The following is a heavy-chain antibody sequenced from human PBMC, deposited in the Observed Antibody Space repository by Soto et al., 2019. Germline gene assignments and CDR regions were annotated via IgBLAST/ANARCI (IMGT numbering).Heavy chain of an antibody. CDR2: IYYSGST. J-gene: IGHJ6*02. V-gene: IGHV4-59*08. CDR1: GGSISSYY. Sequence: SETLSLTCTVSGGSISSYYWSWIRQPPGKGLEWIGYIYYSGSTNYNPSLKSRVTISVDTSKNQFSLKLSSVTAADTAVYYCARHTISGWPYYYYYGMDVWGQGTTVTVSS. CDR3: ARHTISGWPYYYYYGMDV. D-gene: IGHD6-19*01.